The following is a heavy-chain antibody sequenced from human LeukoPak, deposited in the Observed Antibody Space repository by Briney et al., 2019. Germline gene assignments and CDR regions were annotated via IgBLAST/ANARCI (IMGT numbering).Heavy chain of an antibody. D-gene: IGHD1-7*01. CDR3: ARGDWNYREGSRTIDY. J-gene: IGHJ4*02. Sequence: SVKVSCKASGGTFNSFAISWVRQAPGQGLEWMGRVIPIFGTQNYAQKFQGRVTFTTGESTSTAHMELSSLRSEDTAVYYCARGDWNYREGSRTIDYWGQGTLVTVSS. V-gene: IGHV1-69*05. CDR1: GGTFNSFA. CDR2: VIPIFGTQ.